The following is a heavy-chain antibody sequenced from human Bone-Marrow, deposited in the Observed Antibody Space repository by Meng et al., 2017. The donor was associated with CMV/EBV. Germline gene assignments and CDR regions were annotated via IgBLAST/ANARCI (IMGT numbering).Heavy chain of an antibody. V-gene: IGHV4-39*01. CDR1: GGSISSSSYY. J-gene: IGHJ3*02. D-gene: IGHD3-3*01. Sequence: SETLSLTCTVSGGSISSSSYYWGWIRQPPGKGLEWIGSIYYSGSTYYNPSLKSRVTISVDTSKNQFSLKLSSVTAADTAVYYCARPITIFGVGVDAFDIWGQGTIVTVSS. CDR3: ARPITIFGVGVDAFDI. CDR2: IYYSGST.